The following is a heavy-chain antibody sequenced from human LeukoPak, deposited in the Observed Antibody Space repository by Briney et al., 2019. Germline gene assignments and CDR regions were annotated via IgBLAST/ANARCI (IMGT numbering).Heavy chain of an antibody. CDR2: IEKDGSNK. Sequence: EGSLRLSCAASGFTFKTYGMHWVRQAPGKGLDWVAFIEKDGSNKYYADSVKGRFTISRDNAKNSLYLQMNSLRAEDTAMYYCARDREGFGESYFDYWGQGTLVTVSS. J-gene: IGHJ4*02. V-gene: IGHV3-30*02. CDR3: ARDREGFGESYFDY. D-gene: IGHD3-10*01. CDR1: GFTFKTYG.